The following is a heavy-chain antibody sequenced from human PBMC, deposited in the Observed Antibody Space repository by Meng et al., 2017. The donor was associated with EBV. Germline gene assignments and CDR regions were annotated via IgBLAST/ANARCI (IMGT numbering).Heavy chain of an antibody. J-gene: IGHJ5*02. D-gene: IGHD2-15*01. CDR3: ARGRGVYCSGGSCYPGWFDP. V-gene: IGHV1-8*01. CDR2: MNPNSGNT. Sequence: VQRVQAGAGVKKPGASGKVSGKASGYTFTSYDIYWVRQASGQGLEWMGWMNPNSGNTGYAQKFQGRVTMTRNTSISTAYMELSSLRSEDTAVYYCARGRGVYCSGGSCYPGWFDPWGQGTLVTVSS. CDR1: GYTFTSYD.